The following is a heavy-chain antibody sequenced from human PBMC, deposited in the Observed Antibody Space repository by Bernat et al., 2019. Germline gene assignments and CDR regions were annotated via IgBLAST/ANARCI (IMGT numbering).Heavy chain of an antibody. CDR3: ATALSSSGYYIDY. CDR1: GFTVDDYT. Sequence: EVQLVESGGVVVQPGGSLRLSCAASGFTVDDYTMHWVRQPPVKGLEWVSLISWAGGSTYYADSVKGRFTISSDNRKHSLYLQMNSLRTEDTALYYCATALSSSGYYIDYWGQGTLVTVSS. D-gene: IGHD3-22*01. V-gene: IGHV3-43*01. CDR2: ISWAGGST. J-gene: IGHJ4*02.